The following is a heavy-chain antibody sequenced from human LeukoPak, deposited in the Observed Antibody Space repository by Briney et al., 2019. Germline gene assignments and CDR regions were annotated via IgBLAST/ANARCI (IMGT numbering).Heavy chain of an antibody. J-gene: IGHJ5*02. Sequence: GGSLRLSCAASGFTFSSYALSWVRQAPGKGLEWVSAISGSGGSTYYADSVKGRFTISRDNSKNTLYLQMNSLRAEDTSVYYCAKDKGGYESSWFDPWGQGTLVTVSS. CDR2: ISGSGGST. CDR3: AKDKGGYESSWFDP. D-gene: IGHD5-12*01. CDR1: GFTFSSYA. V-gene: IGHV3-23*01.